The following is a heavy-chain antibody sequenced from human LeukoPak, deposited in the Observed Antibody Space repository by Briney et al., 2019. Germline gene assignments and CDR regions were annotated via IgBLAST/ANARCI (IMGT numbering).Heavy chain of an antibody. CDR2: IKQDGSEK. CDR1: GFTFSSYW. D-gene: IGHD2-15*01. Sequence: GGSLRLSCAASGFTFSSYWMRWVRQAPGKGLEWVANIKQDGSEKNYVDSVKGRFTISRDNAKNSLYLQMYSLRAEDTAVYYCARDRVVAGLYYGMDVWGQGTTVTVSS. CDR3: ARDRVVAGLYYGMDV. J-gene: IGHJ6*02. V-gene: IGHV3-7*01.